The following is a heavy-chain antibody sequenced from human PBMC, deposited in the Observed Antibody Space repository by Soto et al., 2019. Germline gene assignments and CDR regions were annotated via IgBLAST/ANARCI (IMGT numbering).Heavy chain of an antibody. CDR1: GGSITGAFY. D-gene: IGHD2-15*01. CDR3: ARVRDSFGLDV. V-gene: IGHV4-31*03. CDR2: IHYRGST. Sequence: QVQLQESGPGLVKSSETLSLTCKVSGGSITGAFYWNWIRQHPGKGLEWIGSIHYRGSTYYNPSLKSRITIALDRSNNQFSLQLSSVTAAYTAVYYCARVRDSFGLDVWGQGTTVTVSS. J-gene: IGHJ6*02.